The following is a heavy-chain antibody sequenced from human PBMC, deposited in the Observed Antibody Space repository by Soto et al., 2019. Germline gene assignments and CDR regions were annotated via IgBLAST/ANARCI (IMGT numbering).Heavy chain of an antibody. J-gene: IGHJ6*02. CDR1: GFTFSSYD. V-gene: IGHV3-30*18. CDR2: ISYDGSNK. D-gene: IGHD1-1*01. CDR3: AKDSCPTPYYYFGMDV. Sequence: PGGSLRLSCEASGFTFSSYDFHWVRQAPGKGLEWVAVISYDGSNKYYADSVKGRFTISRDNSKNTLYLQMNSLRAEDTAVYYCAKDSCPTPYYYFGMDVWGQGTTVTVSS.